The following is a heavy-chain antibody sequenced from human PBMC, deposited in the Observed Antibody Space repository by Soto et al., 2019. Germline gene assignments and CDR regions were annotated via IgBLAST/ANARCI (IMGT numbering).Heavy chain of an antibody. CDR1: FTXXY. J-gene: IGHJ5*02. Sequence: FTXXYMHWVRQAPGQGLEWMGTIFPGGVNIAYAQKFEGRVTMTKDTTTSTVYMELNSLTSEDTAVYYCARDLSLHHLLWWFVPWGPGTLVTLSS. CDR2: IFPGGVNI. D-gene: IGHD2-2*01. V-gene: IGHV1-46*03. CDR3: ARDLSLHHLLWWFVP.